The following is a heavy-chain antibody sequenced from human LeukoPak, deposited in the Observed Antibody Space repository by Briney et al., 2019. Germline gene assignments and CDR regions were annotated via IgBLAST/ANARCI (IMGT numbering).Heavy chain of an antibody. V-gene: IGHV3-73*01. J-gene: IGHJ6*03. CDR3: TRQAMDCSDTSCHYYYYYMDI. CDR2: IRTKANSYAT. D-gene: IGHD2-2*01. Sequence: GGSLRLSCAASGFTSSDSAMHWVRQASGKGLEWVGRIRTKANSYATAYAASVKGRFTISRDDSKSTAYLQMNSLKSEDTAVYYCTRQAMDCSDTSCHYYYYYMDIWGKGTTVTVSS. CDR1: GFTSSDSA.